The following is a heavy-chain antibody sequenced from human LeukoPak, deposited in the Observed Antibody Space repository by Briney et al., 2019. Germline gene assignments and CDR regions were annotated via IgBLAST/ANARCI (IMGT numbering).Heavy chain of an antibody. CDR1: GYTFTTYY. V-gene: IGHV1-46*01. J-gene: IGHJ6*02. Sequence: GASVKVSCKASGYTFTTYYMHWGRQAPGQGLEWMGIINPSGGSTRYAQKFQGRVTMTRDTSTSTVHMELSSLKSEDTAVYYCARVHGDYPSGLYYGLDVWGQGTTVTVSS. CDR3: ARVHGDYPSGLYYGLDV. D-gene: IGHD4-17*01. CDR2: INPSGGST.